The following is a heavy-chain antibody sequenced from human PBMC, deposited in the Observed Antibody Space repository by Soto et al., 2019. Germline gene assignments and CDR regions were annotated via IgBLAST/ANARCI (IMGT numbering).Heavy chain of an antibody. V-gene: IGHV3-9*01. CDR3: AKDSAMVRGVIID. J-gene: IGHJ4*02. D-gene: IGHD3-10*01. Sequence: EVQLVESGGGLVQPGRSLRLSCAASGFTFDDYAMHWVRQTPGKGLEWVSGISWNSGNIGYADSVKGRFTISRDNAKNSLYLQMNSLRAEDTALYCCAKDSAMVRGVIIDWGQGTLVTVSS. CDR1: GFTFDDYA. CDR2: ISWNSGNI.